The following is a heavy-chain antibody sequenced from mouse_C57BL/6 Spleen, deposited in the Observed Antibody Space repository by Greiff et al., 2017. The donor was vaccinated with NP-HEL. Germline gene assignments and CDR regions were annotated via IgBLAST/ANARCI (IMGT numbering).Heavy chain of an antibody. V-gene: IGHV5-9*01. CDR2: ISGGGGNT. CDR3: ARHGTAQAPRAMDY. J-gene: IGHJ4*01. Sequence: EVKVVESGGGLVKPGGSLKLSCAASGFTFSSYTMSWVRQTPEKRLEWVATISGGGGNTYYPDSVKGRFTISRDNAKNTLYLQMSSLRSEDTALYYCARHGTAQAPRAMDYWGQGTSVTVSS. D-gene: IGHD3-2*02. CDR1: GFTFSSYT.